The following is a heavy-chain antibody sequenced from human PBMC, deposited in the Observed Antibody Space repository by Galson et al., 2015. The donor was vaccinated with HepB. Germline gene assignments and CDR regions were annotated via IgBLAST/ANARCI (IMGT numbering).Heavy chain of an antibody. Sequence: SLRLSCAASGFTFSSYGVHWVRQAPGKGLEWVAVISYDGSNKYYADSVKGRFTISRDNSKNTLYLQMNSLRAEDTAVYYCAQWLVGYGMDVWGQGTTVTVSS. CDR2: ISYDGSNK. CDR1: GFTFSSYG. J-gene: IGHJ6*02. D-gene: IGHD6-19*01. CDR3: AQWLVGYGMDV. V-gene: IGHV3-30*03.